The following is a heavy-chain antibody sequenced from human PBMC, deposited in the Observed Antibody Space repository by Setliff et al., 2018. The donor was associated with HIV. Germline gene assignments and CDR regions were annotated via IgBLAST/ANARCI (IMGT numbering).Heavy chain of an antibody. D-gene: IGHD3-16*01. CDR1: AGSISSSSYY. Sequence: PSETLSLTCNVSAGSISSSSYYWGWLRHSPGKGLEWIGYIFYTGRTYYNPSLKSRVTISVDTSKNQFSLPLNSVTAADTAVYYCARKGRLGELSLAADYWGQGTLVTVSS. J-gene: IGHJ4*02. V-gene: IGHV4-39*01. CDR2: IFYTGRT. CDR3: ARKGRLGELSLAADY.